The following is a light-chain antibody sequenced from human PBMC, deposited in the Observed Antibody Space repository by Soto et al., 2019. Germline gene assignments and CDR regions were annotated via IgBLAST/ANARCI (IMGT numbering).Light chain of an antibody. Sequence: IVFLKSLGTLSLSPAAWTPQFCRARQSVSSSFVGCQQQPPRQPPRLLIYGASSRATGIPDRFSGSGSGTDFTLTISRLEPEDFAVYCCQQYGSSPITFGQGTRLEIK. V-gene: IGKV3-20*01. CDR3: QQYGSSPIT. CDR2: GAS. CDR1: QSVSSSF. J-gene: IGKJ5*01.